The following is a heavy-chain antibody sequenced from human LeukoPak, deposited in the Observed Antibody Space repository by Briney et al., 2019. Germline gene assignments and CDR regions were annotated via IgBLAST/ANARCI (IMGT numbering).Heavy chain of an antibody. D-gene: IGHD3-10*01. CDR2: FDPEDGET. V-gene: IGHV1-24*01. CDR1: GYTLTELS. J-gene: IGHJ6*02. Sequence: ASVKVSCKVSGYTLTELSMHWVRQAPGKGLEWMGGFDPEDGETIYAQKFQGRVTRTEDTSTDTAYMELSSLRSEDTAVYYGATLNSGNTPYYYYGMDVWGQGTTVTVSS. CDR3: ATLNSGNTPYYYYGMDV.